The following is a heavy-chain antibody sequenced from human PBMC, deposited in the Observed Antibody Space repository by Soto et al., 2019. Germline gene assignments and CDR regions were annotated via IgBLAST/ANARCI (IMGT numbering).Heavy chain of an antibody. CDR3: TRGLLGGAPSYTFHGMDV. CDR1: GFTFSDHY. D-gene: IGHD1-26*01. J-gene: IGHJ6*01. Sequence: EVQLVESGGGLVQPGGSLRLSCAASGFTFSDHYMDCVRQAPGKGLEWVARSRNRVNSHTTEYAASVKGRFTISRDESKSSLYLQMNSLKIEDTAVYDCTRGLLGGAPSYTFHGMDVWGQGTTVTVSS. V-gene: IGHV3-72*01. CDR2: SRNRVNSHTT.